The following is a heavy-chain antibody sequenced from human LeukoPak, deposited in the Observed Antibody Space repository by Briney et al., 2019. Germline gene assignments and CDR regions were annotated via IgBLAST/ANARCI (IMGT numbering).Heavy chain of an antibody. Sequence: GASVKVSCKVSVYTLTQLSMHWVGQSPGKGREGRGGFDPEDGETIYAQKFQGRVTMTEDTSTDTAYMEMRSLRSEDTAVYYCAAGSYYSLAPDYWGQGTLVTVSS. CDR1: VYTLTQLS. J-gene: IGHJ4*02. CDR2: FDPEDGET. D-gene: IGHD1-26*01. CDR3: AAGSYYSLAPDY. V-gene: IGHV1-24*01.